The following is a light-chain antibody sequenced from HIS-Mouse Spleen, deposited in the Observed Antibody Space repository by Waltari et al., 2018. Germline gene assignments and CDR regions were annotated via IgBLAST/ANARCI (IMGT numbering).Light chain of an antibody. Sequence: SYELTQPPSVSVSPGQTARITCSGDALPQKYAYWYQQKSAPAPVRVIYEENKRPSGVPERFTGSGSGTMANLTISGAQVEDEADYYCYSTDSSGNHRVFGGGTKLTVL. CDR3: YSTDSSGNHRV. CDR2: EEN. CDR1: ALPQKY. J-gene: IGLJ2*01. V-gene: IGLV3-10*01.